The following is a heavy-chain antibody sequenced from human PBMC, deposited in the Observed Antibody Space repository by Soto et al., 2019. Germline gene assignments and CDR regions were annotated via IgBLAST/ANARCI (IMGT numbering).Heavy chain of an antibody. V-gene: IGHV3-72*01. J-gene: IGHJ4*02. CDR2: IKNKANNYAT. Sequence: EVQLVESGGGLVQPGGSLRLSCAASGFTFSDHYMDWVRQAPGKGLEWVGRIKNKANNYATESAASVKGRFAISRDDSTYSLYLLMNSLKTEDTAVYYCVREGYCSSGSCYGILDYWGQGTLVTVSS. CDR3: VREGYCSSGSCYGILDY. D-gene: IGHD2-15*01. CDR1: GFTFSDHY.